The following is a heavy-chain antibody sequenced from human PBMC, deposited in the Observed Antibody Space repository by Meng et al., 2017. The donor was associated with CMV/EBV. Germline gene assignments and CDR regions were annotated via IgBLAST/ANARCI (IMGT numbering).Heavy chain of an antibody. CDR1: GGSISSSSYY. D-gene: IGHD6-19*01. CDR3: ARITGIAVAGNFDY. Sequence: GSLRLPCTVSGGSISSSSYYWGWIRQPPGKGLEWIGSIYYSGSTYYNPSLKSRVTISVDTSKNQFSLKLSSVTAADTAVYYCARITGIAVAGNFDYWGQGTLVTVSS. V-gene: IGHV4-39*01. J-gene: IGHJ4*02. CDR2: IYYSGST.